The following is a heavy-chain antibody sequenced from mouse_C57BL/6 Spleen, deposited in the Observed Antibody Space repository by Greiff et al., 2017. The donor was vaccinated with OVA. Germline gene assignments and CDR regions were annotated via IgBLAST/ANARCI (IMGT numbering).Heavy chain of an antibody. V-gene: IGHV5-9-1*02. Sequence: VQLKESGEGLVKPGGSLKLSCAASGFTFSSYAMSWVRQTPEKRLEWVAYISSGGDYIYYADTVKGRFTISRDNARNTLYLQMSSLKSEDTAMYYCTRTVVASRYFDVWGTGTTVTVSS. J-gene: IGHJ1*03. CDR2: ISSGGDYI. CDR3: TRTVVASRYFDV. D-gene: IGHD1-1*01. CDR1: GFTFSSYA.